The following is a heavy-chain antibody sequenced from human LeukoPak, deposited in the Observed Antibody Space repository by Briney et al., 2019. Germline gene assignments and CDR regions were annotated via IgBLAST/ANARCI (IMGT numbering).Heavy chain of an antibody. V-gene: IGHV4-59*06. D-gene: IGHD3-10*01. J-gene: IGHJ4*02. CDR2: IYYSGST. CDR1: GGSISSYY. Sequence: SETLALTCTVSGGSISSYYWSWIRQSPVKGLEWIGYIYYSGSTYYNPSLKSRVTISVDTSKNQFSLKLSSVTAADTAVYYCARQKGGYYYGSGSLDYWGQGTLVTVSS. CDR3: ARQKGGYYYGSGSLDY.